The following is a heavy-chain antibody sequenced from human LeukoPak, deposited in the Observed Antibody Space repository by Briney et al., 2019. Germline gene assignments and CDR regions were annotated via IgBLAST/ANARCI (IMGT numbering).Heavy chain of an antibody. CDR3: ARGRAVASDY. D-gene: IGHD6-19*01. J-gene: IGHJ4*02. CDR1: GGSISSSSYY. Sequence: SETLSLTCTVSGGSISSSSYYWGWIRQPPGKGLEWIGSIYYSGSTYYNPSLKSRLTISVDTSKNQFSLKLSSVTAADTAVYYCARGRAVASDYWGQGTLVTVSS. CDR2: IYYSGST. V-gene: IGHV4-39*07.